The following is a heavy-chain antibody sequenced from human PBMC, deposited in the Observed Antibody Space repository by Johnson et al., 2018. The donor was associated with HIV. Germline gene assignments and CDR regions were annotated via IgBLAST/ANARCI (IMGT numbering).Heavy chain of an antibody. V-gene: IGHV3-11*04. CDR3: ARSKDCSGGSCPDAFDI. CDR1: GFTFSDYY. J-gene: IGHJ3*02. Sequence: VQLVESGGGLVKPGGSLRLSCVASGFTFSDYYMTWVRQAPGKGLEWVSYISSSGSTISSADSVKGRFTISRDNAKNSLYLQMNSLRAEDTAVYYCARSKDCSGGSCPDAFDIWGQGTMLIVSS. D-gene: IGHD2-15*01. CDR2: ISSSGSTI.